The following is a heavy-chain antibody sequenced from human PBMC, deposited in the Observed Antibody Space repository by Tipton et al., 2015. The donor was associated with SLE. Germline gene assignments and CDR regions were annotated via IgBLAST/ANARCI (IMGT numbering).Heavy chain of an antibody. V-gene: IGHV3-33*08. Sequence: QLVQSGGGVVQPGRSLRLSCAASRFTFSSYGMHWVRQAPGKGLEWVAVIWYDGSNKYYADSVKGRFTISRDNAKNSLYLQMNSLRAEDTAVYYCARNSWEYWGQGTLVTVSS. CDR1: RFTFSSYG. D-gene: IGHD1-26*01. CDR2: IWYDGSNK. J-gene: IGHJ4*02. CDR3: ARNSWEY.